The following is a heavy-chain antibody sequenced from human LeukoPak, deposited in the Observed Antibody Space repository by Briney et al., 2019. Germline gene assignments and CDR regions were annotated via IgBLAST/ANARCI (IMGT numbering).Heavy chain of an antibody. CDR1: GYTFTGYY. CDR2: INPNSGGT. D-gene: IGHD3-10*01. J-gene: IGHJ6*02. V-gene: IGHV1-2*02. CDR3: ARDYNFDYYGSGHAGYYYGMGV. Sequence: ASVKVSCKASGYTFTGYYMHWVRQAPGQGLEWMGWINPNSGGTNYAQKFQGRVTMTRDTSISTAYMELSRLRSDDTAVYYCARDYNFDYYGSGHAGYYYGMGVWGQGTTVTVSS.